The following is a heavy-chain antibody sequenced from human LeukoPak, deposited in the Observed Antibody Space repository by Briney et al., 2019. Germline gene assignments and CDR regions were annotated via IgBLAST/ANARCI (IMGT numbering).Heavy chain of an antibody. Sequence: KPSETLSLTCAVYGGSFSGYYWSWIRQPPGKGLGWIGEINHSGSTNYNPSLKSRVTISVDTSKNQFSLKLSSVAAADTAVYYCARGWGSSGWYGDYWGQGTLVTVSS. J-gene: IGHJ4*02. CDR3: ARGWGSSGWYGDY. D-gene: IGHD6-19*01. V-gene: IGHV4-34*01. CDR2: INHSGST. CDR1: GGSFSGYY.